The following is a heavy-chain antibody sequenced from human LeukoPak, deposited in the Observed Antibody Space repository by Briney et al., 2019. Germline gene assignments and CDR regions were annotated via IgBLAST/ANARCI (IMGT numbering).Heavy chain of an antibody. Sequence: SETLSLTCTVSGSSISSSSYYWGCIRQPPGKGLEWIGRIYTSGSTNYNPSLKSRVTMSVDTSKNQFSLKLSSVTAADTAVYYCARVGWFGELLFWGFDYWGQGTLVTVSS. CDR1: GSSISSSSYY. CDR2: IYTSGST. V-gene: IGHV4-39*07. D-gene: IGHD3-10*01. CDR3: ARVGWFGELLFWGFDY. J-gene: IGHJ4*02.